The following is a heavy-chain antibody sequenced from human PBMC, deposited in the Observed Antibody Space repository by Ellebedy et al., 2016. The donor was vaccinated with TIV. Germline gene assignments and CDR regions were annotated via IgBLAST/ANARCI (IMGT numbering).Heavy chain of an antibody. Sequence: SLKISCAASGFTFDDYAMQWVRQAPGKGLEWVSGISWNSGFIAYADSVKGRFTISRDNAKNSLYLQMNGLGADNTAVYYCVTDGSYGDYRSPTHAFEFWGQGTMVTVSS. V-gene: IGHV3-9*01. D-gene: IGHD4-17*01. CDR2: ISWNSGFI. CDR1: GFTFDDYA. CDR3: VTDGSYGDYRSPTHAFEF. J-gene: IGHJ3*01.